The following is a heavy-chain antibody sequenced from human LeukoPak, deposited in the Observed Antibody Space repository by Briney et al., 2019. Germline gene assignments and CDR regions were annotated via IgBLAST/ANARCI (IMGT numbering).Heavy chain of an antibody. V-gene: IGHV5-51*01. D-gene: IGHD2-15*01. CDR3: ARRSGHGYFFDY. J-gene: IGHJ4*02. Sequence: GESLKISCKGSGYSFTSYWISWVRQMPGKGLEWMGIIYPGDSDTRYSPSFQGQVTISADKFITTAYMQWSSLRASDTAMYYCARRSGHGYFFDYWGQGALVTVSS. CDR1: GYSFTSYW. CDR2: IYPGDSDT.